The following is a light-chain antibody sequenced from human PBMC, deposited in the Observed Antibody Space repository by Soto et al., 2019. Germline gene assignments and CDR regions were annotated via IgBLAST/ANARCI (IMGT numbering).Light chain of an antibody. CDR3: QHYDSSLTWT. CDR1: QSVSSFY. V-gene: IGKV3-20*01. CDR2: GTS. J-gene: IGKJ1*01. Sequence: EIALAQSPATLSFSPGQTPTLTCRPSQSVSSFYLAWCQQKRGHAPRLLISGTSTRASGSPDRFSGSGSGTDFTLTISRLEPEDFAVFYCQHYDSSLTWTFGQGTKVDIK.